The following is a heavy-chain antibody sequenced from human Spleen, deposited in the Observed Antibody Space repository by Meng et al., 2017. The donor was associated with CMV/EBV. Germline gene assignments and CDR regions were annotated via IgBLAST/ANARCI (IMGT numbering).Heavy chain of an antibody. D-gene: IGHD3-10*01. Sequence: GESLKISCAASGFAVSSKYMTWVRQAPGQGLEWVSTIYGGDVTNYADAVKGRFTISRDISKNTLYLQMNSLRPEEAAVFYCARTRGASGGPQDGMDVWGQGTTVTVSS. V-gene: IGHV3-66*02. CDR2: IYGGDVT. CDR3: ARTRGASGGPQDGMDV. J-gene: IGHJ6*02. CDR1: GFAVSSKY.